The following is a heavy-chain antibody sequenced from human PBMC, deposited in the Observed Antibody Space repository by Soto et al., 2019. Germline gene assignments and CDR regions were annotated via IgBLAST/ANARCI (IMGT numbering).Heavy chain of an antibody. CDR1: GGSISSGGYS. V-gene: IGHV4-30-2*01. Sequence: SETLSLTCAVSGGSISSGGYSWSWIRQPPGKGLEWIGYIYHSGSTYYNPSLKSRVTISVDRSKNQFSLKLSSVTAADTAVYYCARKVLAGANWFDPWGQGTLVTVSS. D-gene: IGHD1-26*01. CDR2: IYHSGST. J-gene: IGHJ5*02. CDR3: ARKVLAGANWFDP.